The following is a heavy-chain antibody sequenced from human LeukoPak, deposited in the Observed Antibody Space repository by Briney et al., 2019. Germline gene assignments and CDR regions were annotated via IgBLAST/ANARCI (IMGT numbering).Heavy chain of an antibody. V-gene: IGHV3-21*01. Sequence: PGGSLRLSCAASGFTFSSYSMNWVRQAPGKGLEWVSSISSSSSYIYYADSVKGRFTISRDNAKNSLYLQMNSLRAEDTAVYYCARDIPARTNWFDPWGQGTLVTVSS. CDR1: GFTFSSYS. J-gene: IGHJ5*02. D-gene: IGHD6-6*01. CDR2: ISSSSSYI. CDR3: ARDIPARTNWFDP.